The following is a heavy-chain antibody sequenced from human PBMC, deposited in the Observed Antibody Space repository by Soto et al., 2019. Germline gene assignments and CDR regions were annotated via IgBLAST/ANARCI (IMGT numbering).Heavy chain of an antibody. CDR3: ARTFCSTTSCQAHGMDV. CDR1: GDSVSSGSYY. Sequence: QVQLQESGPGLVKPSETLSLTCTVSGDSVSSGSYYWTWIRQPPGKGLEWIGYLYYTGTTNYNPSHNSRVTMALDTSSNQFSLGLSSVTAADTAVYFCARTFCSTTSCQAHGMDVWGQGTSVTVSS. D-gene: IGHD2-2*01. J-gene: IGHJ6*02. CDR2: LYYTGTT. V-gene: IGHV4-61*01.